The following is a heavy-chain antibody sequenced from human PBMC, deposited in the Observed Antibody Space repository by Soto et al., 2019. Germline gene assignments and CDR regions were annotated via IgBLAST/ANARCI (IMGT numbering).Heavy chain of an antibody. J-gene: IGHJ6*02. CDR2: TYYRSKWYN. CDR3: ARDGAGGSGLHYYYYGMDV. Sequence: PSQTLSLTCAISGDSVSSNSAAWNWIRQSPSRGLEWLGRTYYRSKWYNDYAVSVKSRITINPDTSKNQFSLQLNSVTPEDTAVYYCARDGAGGSGLHYYYYGMDVWGQGTTVTVSS. D-gene: IGHD3-16*01. V-gene: IGHV6-1*01. CDR1: GDSVSSNSAA.